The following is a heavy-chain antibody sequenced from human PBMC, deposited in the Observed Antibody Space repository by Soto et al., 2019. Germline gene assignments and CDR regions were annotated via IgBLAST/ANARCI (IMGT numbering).Heavy chain of an antibody. J-gene: IGHJ6*03. V-gene: IGHV3-23*01. CDR1: GFTITSYA. D-gene: IGHD2-2*01. CDR3: AKHLTVPGEDP. CDR2: FSGSGRST. Sequence: EVQLLESGGGLVQPGGSLRLSCAASGFTITSYAMSWVRQAPGKGLEWVAGFSGSGRSTYYADCVKGRFTVSRDNSKNTLLLQMDSRRAEDPAVYSCAKHLTVPGEDPGDKGPTVPVPS.